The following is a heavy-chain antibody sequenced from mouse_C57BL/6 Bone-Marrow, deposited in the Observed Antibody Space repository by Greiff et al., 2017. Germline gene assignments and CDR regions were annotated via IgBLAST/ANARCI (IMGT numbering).Heavy chain of an antibody. CDR3: ARWLLRVGFVY. CDR1: GYTFNDYN. J-gene: IGHJ3*01. D-gene: IGHD2-3*01. V-gene: IGHV1-22*01. CDR2: INPNNGGT. Sequence: VQLQQPGPELVKPGASVKMSCKASGYTFNDYNMHWVKQSHGKSLEWIGYINPNNGGTSYNQKFKGKATLTVNKSSSTAYMELRSLTSEDSAVYYCARWLLRVGFVYWGQGTLVTVSA.